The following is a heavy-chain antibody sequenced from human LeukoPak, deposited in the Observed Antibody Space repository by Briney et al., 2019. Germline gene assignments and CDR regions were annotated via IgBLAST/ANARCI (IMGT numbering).Heavy chain of an antibody. CDR1: GYSFTSYW. V-gene: IGHV5-51*01. Sequence: GESLKISCKGSGYSFTSYWIGWVRQMPGKGLEWMGTIYPGDSDTRYSPSFQGPVTISADKSISTAYLQWSSLKASDTAMYYCARGVGGYSSPEGIDYWGQGTLVTVSS. CDR2: IYPGDSDT. CDR3: ARGVGGYSSPEGIDY. J-gene: IGHJ4*02. D-gene: IGHD1-26*01.